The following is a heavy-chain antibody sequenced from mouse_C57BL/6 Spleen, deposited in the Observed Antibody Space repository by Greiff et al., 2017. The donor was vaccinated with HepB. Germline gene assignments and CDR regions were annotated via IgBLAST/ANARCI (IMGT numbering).Heavy chain of an antibody. J-gene: IGHJ4*01. V-gene: IGHV1-82*01. CDR2: IYPGDGDT. Sequence: VKLMESGPELVKPGASVKISCKASGYAFSSSWMNWVKQRPGKGLEWIGRIYPGDGDTNYNGKFKGKATLTADKSSSTAYMQLSSLTSEDSAVYFCARGRGDGYYGYPYAMDYWGQGTSVTVSS. D-gene: IGHD2-2*01. CDR1: GYAFSSSW. CDR3: ARGRGDGYYGYPYAMDY.